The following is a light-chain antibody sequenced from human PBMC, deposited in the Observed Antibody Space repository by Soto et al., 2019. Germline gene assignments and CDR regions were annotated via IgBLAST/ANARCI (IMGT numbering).Light chain of an antibody. Sequence: EIVLTQSPDTLSLSPGETATLSCRASQSVNSNYLAGYQQKPGQAPSLLIYGTSNRATGIPDRFSGSGSGTDFTLTISRLESEDFAVFYCQQYDNSITFGQGTRLEI. J-gene: IGKJ5*01. CDR2: GTS. V-gene: IGKV3-20*01. CDR3: QQYDNSIT. CDR1: QSVNSNY.